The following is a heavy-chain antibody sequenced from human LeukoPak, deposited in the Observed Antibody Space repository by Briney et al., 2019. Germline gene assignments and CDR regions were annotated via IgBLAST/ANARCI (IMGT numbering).Heavy chain of an antibody. CDR1: GGSISSGSYY. V-gene: IGHV4-61*02. Sequence: SQTLSLTCTVSGGSISSGSYYWSWIRRPARKGLEWIGRIYTSGSTNYNPSLKSRVTISVDTSKNQFSLKLSSVTAADTAVYYCARGGDITMVRGAPFDPWGQGTLVTVSS. CDR3: ARGGDITMVRGAPFDP. D-gene: IGHD3-10*01. CDR2: IYTSGST. J-gene: IGHJ5*02.